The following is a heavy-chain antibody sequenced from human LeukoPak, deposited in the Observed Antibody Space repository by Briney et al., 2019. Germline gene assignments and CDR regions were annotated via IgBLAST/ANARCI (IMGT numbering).Heavy chain of an antibody. V-gene: IGHV3-30*02. CDR3: AKGRSYYDILTPQFDP. CDR1: GVTFSSYG. D-gene: IGHD3-9*01. J-gene: IGHJ5*02. Sequence: PGGSLRLSCAASGVTFSSYGMHWVRQGPGTGLEWGAFIRYDGSNKYYADSVKGRFTISRDNSKNTLYLQMNSLRAEDTAVYYCAKGRSYYDILTPQFDPWGQGTLVTVSS. CDR2: IRYDGSNK.